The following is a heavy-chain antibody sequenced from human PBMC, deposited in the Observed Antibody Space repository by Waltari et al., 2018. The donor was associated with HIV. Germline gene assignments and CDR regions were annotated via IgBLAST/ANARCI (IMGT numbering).Heavy chain of an antibody. CDR1: GCSFSAYA. CDR2: VWYDGTNK. Sequence: QVQLVESGGGMVQPGGSLRRACAATGCSFSAYAVHWVRQAPGKGLEWVAVVWYDGTNKYYADSVKGRFLISRDNSKRTLYLQMNHLTAEDTAVYYCARDLQATVAVDYFDFWGQGTLVTVSS. CDR3: ARDLQATVAVDYFDF. J-gene: IGHJ4*02. V-gene: IGHV3-33*01.